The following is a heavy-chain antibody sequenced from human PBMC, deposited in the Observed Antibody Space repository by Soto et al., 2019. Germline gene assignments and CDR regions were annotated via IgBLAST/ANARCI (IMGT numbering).Heavy chain of an antibody. CDR2: INAGNGNT. D-gene: IGHD6-13*01. CDR1: GYTFTSYA. CDR3: AGGPYSSLSRSFDY. V-gene: IGHV1-3*01. J-gene: IGHJ4*02. Sequence: GASVKVSCEASGYTFTSYAMHLVRQAPGQRLEWMGWINAGNGNTKYSQKFQGRVTITRDTSASTAYMELSSLRSEDTAVYYCAGGPYSSLSRSFDYWGQGTLVTVSS.